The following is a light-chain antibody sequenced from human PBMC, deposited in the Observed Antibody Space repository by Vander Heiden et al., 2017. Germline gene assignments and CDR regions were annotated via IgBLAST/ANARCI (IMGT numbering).Light chain of an antibody. CDR2: GAS. J-gene: IGKJ1*01. CDR3: HQYGSSPWT. Sequence: EIVLTQSPGALSLSPGERANLSCRASQRVTINNLAWYLQKPGQAPRLLIYGASSRATGIPDRFSGGGSGTDFTLTISRLEPEDFAVYYCHQYGSSPWTFGQGTKVEF. V-gene: IGKV3-20*01. CDR1: QRVTINN.